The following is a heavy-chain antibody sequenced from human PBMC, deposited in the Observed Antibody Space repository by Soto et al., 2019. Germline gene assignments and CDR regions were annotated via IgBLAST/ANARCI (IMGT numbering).Heavy chain of an antibody. CDR3: ARGGYYMDV. D-gene: IGHD3-16*01. J-gene: IGHJ6*03. CDR1: GFTFSTYA. CDR2: ISPSSSYM. Sequence: GGSLRLSCAASGFTFSTYAMNWVRQAPGKRLEWVSSISPSSSYMYYADSVKGRFTISGDNAKKSLYLQMNSLRAEDMAVYYCARGGYYMDVWGKGTTVTVSS. V-gene: IGHV3-21*01.